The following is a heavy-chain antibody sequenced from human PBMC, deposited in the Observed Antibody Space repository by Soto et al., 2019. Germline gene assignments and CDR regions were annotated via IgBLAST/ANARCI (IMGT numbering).Heavy chain of an antibody. Sequence: QVQLVQSGAEVKKPGASVKVSCKASGYTFTSYGISWVRQAPGQGLEWMGWISAYNGNTNYAQKLQGKVTMTTDTSTSTAYMERRSRRSDDTAVYYCGRGGGYYYGSGSYRSTTGMDVWGQGTTVTVSS. D-gene: IGHD3-10*01. CDR1: GYTFTSYG. CDR2: ISAYNGNT. V-gene: IGHV1-18*01. J-gene: IGHJ6*02. CDR3: GRGGGYYYGSGSYRSTTGMDV.